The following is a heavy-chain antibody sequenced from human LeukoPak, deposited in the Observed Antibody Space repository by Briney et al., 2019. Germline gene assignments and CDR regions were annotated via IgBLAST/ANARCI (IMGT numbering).Heavy chain of an antibody. CDR3: ARSRRDGTSDADLDS. CDR2: ISHSGST. Sequence: SETLSLTCTVSGGSISSSSYYWGWIRQPPGKGLEWIGEISHSGSTNYNPSLKSRVTISVDTSKNQFSLNVNSVTAADTAVYYCARSRRDGTSDADLDSWGQGTLVTVSA. J-gene: IGHJ4*02. V-gene: IGHV4-39*07. D-gene: IGHD2-2*01. CDR1: GGSISSSSYY.